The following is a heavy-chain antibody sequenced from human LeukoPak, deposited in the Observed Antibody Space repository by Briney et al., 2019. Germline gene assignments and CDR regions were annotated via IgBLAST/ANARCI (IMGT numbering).Heavy chain of an antibody. CDR2: IYPRDGSS. CDR3: ARDQEGFDY. CDR1: GYTFTSNY. V-gene: IGHV1-46*01. Sequence: ASVKVSCKASGYTFTSNYIHWVRQAPGQGLEWMGMIYPRDGSSSYAQKFQGRVTVTRDTSTSTVHMELSGLRSEDTAVYYCARDQEGFDYWGQGTLVTVSS. J-gene: IGHJ4*02.